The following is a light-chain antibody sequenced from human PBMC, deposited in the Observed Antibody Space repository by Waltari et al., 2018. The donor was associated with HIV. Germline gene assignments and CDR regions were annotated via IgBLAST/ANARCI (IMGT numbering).Light chain of an antibody. J-gene: IGKJ1*01. CDR3: QQYNSWPPWT. Sequence: ETVMTQSPATLSVSPAEGATLSCRASQSVSSDLAWYQQKPGQAPRLLIYGASTRATGIPARFSGSGSGTEFTLTISSLQSEDFAVYYCQQYNSWPPWTFGQGTKVEIK. CDR1: QSVSSD. V-gene: IGKV3-15*01. CDR2: GAS.